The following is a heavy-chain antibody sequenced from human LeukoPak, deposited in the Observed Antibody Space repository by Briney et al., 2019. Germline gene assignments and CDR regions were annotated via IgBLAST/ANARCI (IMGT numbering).Heavy chain of an antibody. CDR3: ARVGKYYYGSGSYPDY. CDR2: ISAYNGNT. Sequence: ASVKVSCKASGYTFTSYGISWVRQAPGQGLEWKGWISAYNGNTNYAQKLQGRVTMTTDTSTSTAYMELRSLRSDDTAVYYCARVGKYYYGSGSYPDYWGQGTLVTVSS. CDR1: GYTFTSYG. D-gene: IGHD3-10*01. V-gene: IGHV1-18*01. J-gene: IGHJ4*02.